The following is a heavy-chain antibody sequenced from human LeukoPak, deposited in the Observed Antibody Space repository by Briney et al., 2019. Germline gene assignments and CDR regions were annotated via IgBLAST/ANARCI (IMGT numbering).Heavy chain of an antibody. CDR3: AKMERAYDFWSGYYNWFDP. Sequence: GGSLRLSCAASGFTFSSYAMNWVRQVPGKGLEWVSAISNTGGSTYYADSVKGRFTISRDNSRNTLYLQMNSLRAEDTAVYYCAKMERAYDFWSGYYNWFDPWGQGTLVTVSS. CDR2: ISNTGGST. J-gene: IGHJ5*02. D-gene: IGHD3-3*01. V-gene: IGHV3-23*01. CDR1: GFTFSSYA.